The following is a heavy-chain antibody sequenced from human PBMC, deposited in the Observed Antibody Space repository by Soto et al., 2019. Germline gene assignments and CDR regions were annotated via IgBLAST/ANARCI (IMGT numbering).Heavy chain of an antibody. CDR1: GGSISSGGYS. Sequence: QLQLQESGSGLVKPSQALSLTCAVSGGSISSGGYSWSWIRQPPGKGLEWIGYIYHSGSTYYNPSLKSRVTISVDRSKNQCSVKLSSVTAADTAVYYCARDGMGGVTTARTYWYFDLWGRGTLVTVSS. V-gene: IGHV4-30-2*01. J-gene: IGHJ2*01. CDR2: IYHSGST. D-gene: IGHD4-17*01. CDR3: ARDGMGGVTTARTYWYFDL.